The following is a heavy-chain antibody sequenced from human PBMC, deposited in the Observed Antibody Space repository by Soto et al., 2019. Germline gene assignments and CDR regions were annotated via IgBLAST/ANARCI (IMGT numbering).Heavy chain of an antibody. V-gene: IGHV3-33*01. D-gene: IGHD3-16*01. CDR2: IWYDGSNK. J-gene: IGHJ3*02. CDR3: ARHSLEPWGWGRDAFDI. CDR1: GFTFSSYG. Sequence: PGGSLRLSCAASGFTFSSYGMHWVRQAPGKGLEWVAVIWYDGSNKYYADSVKGRFTISRDNSKNTLYLQMNSLRAEDTAVYYCARHSLEPWGWGRDAFDIWGQGTMVTVSS.